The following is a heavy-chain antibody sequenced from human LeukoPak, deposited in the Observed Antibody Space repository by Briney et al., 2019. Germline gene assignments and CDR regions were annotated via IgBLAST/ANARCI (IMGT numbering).Heavy chain of an antibody. CDR2: IIPIFGTA. CDR1: GGTFSSYA. V-gene: IGHV1-69*01. J-gene: IGHJ6*03. D-gene: IGHD2-2*01. Sequence: RGASVKVSCKASGGTFSSYAISWVRQAPGQGLEWMGGIIPIFGTANYAQKFQGRVTITADESTSTAYMELSSLRSEDTAVYYCARAAGYCSSTSCSYYYYYYMDVWGKGTTVTVSS. CDR3: ARAAGYCSSTSCSYYYYYYMDV.